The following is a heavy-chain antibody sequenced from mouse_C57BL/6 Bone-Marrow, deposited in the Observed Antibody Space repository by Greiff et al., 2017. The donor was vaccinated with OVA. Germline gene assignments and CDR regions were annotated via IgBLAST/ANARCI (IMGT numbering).Heavy chain of an antibody. Sequence: EVKVEESGAELVRPGASVKLSCTASGFNIKDDYMHWVKQRPEQGLEWIGWIDPENGETEYASKFQGKATITADTSSNTAYLQLSSLTSEDTAVYYCTPITTVVAHWGQGTTLTVSS. V-gene: IGHV14-4*01. CDR3: TPITTVVAH. CDR1: GFNIKDDY. CDR2: IDPENGET. J-gene: IGHJ2*01. D-gene: IGHD1-1*01.